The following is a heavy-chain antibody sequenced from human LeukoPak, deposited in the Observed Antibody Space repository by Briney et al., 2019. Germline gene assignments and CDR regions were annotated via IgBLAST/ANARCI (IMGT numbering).Heavy chain of an antibody. J-gene: IGHJ6*02. CDR1: GGSISSGGYY. V-gene: IGHV4-31*03. CDR3: ARDGGHIAAAGPYYYYGMDV. D-gene: IGHD6-13*01. Sequence: SGTLSLTCTVSGGSISSGGYYWSWIRQHPGKGLEWIGYIYYSGSTYYNPSLKSRVTISVDTSKNQFSLKLSSVTAADTAVYYCARDGGHIAAAGPYYYYGMDVWGQGTTVTVSS. CDR2: IYYSGST.